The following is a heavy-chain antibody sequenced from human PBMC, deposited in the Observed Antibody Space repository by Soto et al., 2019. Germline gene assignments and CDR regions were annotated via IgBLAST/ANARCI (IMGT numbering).Heavy chain of an antibody. Sequence: WALRVSCRASVFTCSSYAMHWGRQAPGKGVELVAVISYDGSNKYYADSVKGRFTISRDNSKNTLYLQMNSLRAEDTAVYYCARDPARRYNGSPGDAFDIWGQWTMVSVSS. CDR1: VFTCSSYA. V-gene: IGHV3-30-3*01. J-gene: IGHJ3*02. D-gene: IGHD1-26*01. CDR2: ISYDGSNK. CDR3: ARDPARRYNGSPGDAFDI.